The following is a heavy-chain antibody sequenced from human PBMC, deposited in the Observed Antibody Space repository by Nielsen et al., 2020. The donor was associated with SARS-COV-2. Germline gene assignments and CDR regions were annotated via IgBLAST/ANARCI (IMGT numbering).Heavy chain of an antibody. J-gene: IGHJ3*02. CDR2: IYGDNSI. CDR3: AKDEWELLEGGVHDDAFDI. Sequence: GESLKISCAASGFTVSSSYMSWVRQAPGKGLEWVSVIYGDNSIYYADSVKGRFTISRDNSKNTLYLQMNSLRAEDTAVYYCAKDEWELLEGGVHDDAFDIWGQGTMVTVSS. D-gene: IGHD1-26*01. CDR1: GFTVSSSY. V-gene: IGHV3-66*01.